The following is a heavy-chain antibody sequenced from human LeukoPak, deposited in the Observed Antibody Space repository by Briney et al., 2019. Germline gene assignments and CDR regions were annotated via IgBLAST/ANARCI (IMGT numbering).Heavy chain of an antibody. CDR1: GGTFSSYA. Sequence: EASVKVSCKASGGTFSSYAISWVRQAPGQGLEWMGRIIPILGIANYAQKFQGRVTITADESTSTAYMELSSLRSEDTAVYYCARRAGSLYNWFDPWGQGTLVTVSS. D-gene: IGHD1-1*01. J-gene: IGHJ5*02. CDR2: IIPILGIA. CDR3: ARRAGSLYNWFDP. V-gene: IGHV1-69*04.